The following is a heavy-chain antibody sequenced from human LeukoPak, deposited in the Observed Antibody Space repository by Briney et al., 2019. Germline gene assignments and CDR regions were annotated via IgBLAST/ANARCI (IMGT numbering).Heavy chain of an antibody. CDR1: GYSISSGCY. CDR3: ARVVSGSYELDY. CDR2: IYHSGST. Sequence: SETLSLTCTVSGYSISSGCYWGWIRPPPGKGLEWIGSIYHSGSTHYNPSLKSRVTISVDTSKNQFSLKLSSVTAADTAVYYCARVVSGSYELDYWGQGTLVTVSS. V-gene: IGHV4-38-2*02. J-gene: IGHJ4*02. D-gene: IGHD1-26*01.